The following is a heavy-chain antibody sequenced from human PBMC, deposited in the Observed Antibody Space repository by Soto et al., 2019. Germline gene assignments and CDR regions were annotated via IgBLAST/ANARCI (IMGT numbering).Heavy chain of an antibody. CDR3: ASFLVGATARNDFDS. CDR1: GGSIRSNVYF. D-gene: IGHD2-8*02. Sequence: LQLQESGPGVVKPSETLSLACSVSGGSIRSNVYFWGWVRQPPGKGLEWIASIYSNGGTYDSPSLKSRATVSIDTSKNQFFLTVRSVTAADTAVYYCASFLVGATARNDFDSWGQGTLVTISS. J-gene: IGHJ4*02. V-gene: IGHV4-39*01. CDR2: IYSNGGT.